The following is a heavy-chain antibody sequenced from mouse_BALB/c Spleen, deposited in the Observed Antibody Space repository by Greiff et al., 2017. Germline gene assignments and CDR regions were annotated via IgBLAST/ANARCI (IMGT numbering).Heavy chain of an antibody. V-gene: IGHV1-7*01. D-gene: IGHD2-3*01. CDR2: INPSTGYT. CDR1: GYTFTSYW. Sequence: QVQLQQSGAELAKPGASVKMSCKASGYTFTSYWMHWVKQRPGQGLEWIGYINPSTGYTEYNQKFKDKATLPADKSSSTAYMQLSSLTSEDSAVYYCAVNDGYYWFAYWGQGTLVTVSA. CDR3: AVNDGYYWFAY. J-gene: IGHJ3*01.